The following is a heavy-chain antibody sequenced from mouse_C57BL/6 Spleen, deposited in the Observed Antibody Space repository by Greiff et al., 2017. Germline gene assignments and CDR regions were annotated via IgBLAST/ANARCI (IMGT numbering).Heavy chain of an antibody. CDR1: GYAFSSYW. Sequence: QVQLQQSGAELVKPGASVKISCKASGYAFSSYWMNWVKQRPGKGLEWIGQIYPGDGDTNYNGKFKGKATLTADKSSSTAYMQLSSLTSEDSAVYFCASGYYGSSLYYYAMDYWGQGASVTVSS. CDR2: IYPGDGDT. V-gene: IGHV1-80*01. CDR3: ASGYYGSSLYYYAMDY. J-gene: IGHJ4*01. D-gene: IGHD1-1*01.